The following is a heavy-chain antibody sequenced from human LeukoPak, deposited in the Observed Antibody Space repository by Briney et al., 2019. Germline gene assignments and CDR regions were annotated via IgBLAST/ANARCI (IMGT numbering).Heavy chain of an antibody. CDR2: INHSGST. CDR3: ARGRIQLWFRGDWFDP. J-gene: IGHJ5*02. D-gene: IGHD5-18*01. Sequence: SETLSLTCTVSGGSISSSSYYWGWIRQPPGKGLEWIGEINHSGSTNYNPSLKSRVTISVDTSKNQFSLKLSSVTAADTAVYYCARGRIQLWFRGDWFDPWGQGTLVTVSS. CDR1: GGSISSSSYY. V-gene: IGHV4-39*07.